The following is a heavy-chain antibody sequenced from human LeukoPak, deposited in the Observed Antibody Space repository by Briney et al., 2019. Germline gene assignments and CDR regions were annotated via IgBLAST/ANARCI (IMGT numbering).Heavy chain of an antibody. J-gene: IGHJ4*02. CDR3: ARAGYYGSGSYE. Sequence: ASVKVSCKASGYTFTGYYMHWVRQAPGQGLEWMGWINPNSGGTNYAQKFQGRVTMTRDTSISTAYMELSSLRSEDTAVYYCARAGYYGSGSYEWGQGTLVTVSS. CDR2: INPNSGGT. V-gene: IGHV1-2*02. D-gene: IGHD3-10*01. CDR1: GYTFTGYY.